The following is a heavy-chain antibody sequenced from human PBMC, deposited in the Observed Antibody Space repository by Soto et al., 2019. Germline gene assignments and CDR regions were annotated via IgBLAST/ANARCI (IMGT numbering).Heavy chain of an antibody. CDR2: VLPIRGST. D-gene: IGHD5-12*01. CDR1: GGLISKYS. Sequence: QVQLVQSGAEVRKPGSSVKVSCKTSGGLISKYSFNWVRQAPGQGLEWMGGVLPIRGSTDYAQKFQCRLTITADRSTSTVYMELSRLRSDDTANYYCATIRVRGGPLRFEDGGQGMLISVSS. V-gene: IGHV1-69*06. CDR3: ATIRVRGGPLRFED. J-gene: IGHJ4*01.